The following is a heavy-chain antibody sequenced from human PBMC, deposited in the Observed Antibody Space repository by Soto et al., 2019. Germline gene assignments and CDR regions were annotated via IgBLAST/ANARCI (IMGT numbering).Heavy chain of an antibody. D-gene: IGHD4-17*01. CDR2: IIPILGIA. CDR1: GGTFSSYT. J-gene: IGHJ6*02. V-gene: IGHV1-69*02. Sequence: ASVKVSCKASGGTFSSYTISWVRQAPGQGLEWMGRIIPILGIANYAQKFQGRVTITADKSTSTAYMELSSLRSEDTAVYYCARTTTVTTGGDYYYGMDVWGQGTTVTVSS. CDR3: ARTTTVTTGGDYYYGMDV.